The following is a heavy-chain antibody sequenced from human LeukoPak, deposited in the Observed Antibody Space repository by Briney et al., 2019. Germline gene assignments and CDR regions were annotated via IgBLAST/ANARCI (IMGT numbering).Heavy chain of an antibody. D-gene: IGHD6-19*01. CDR2: ISYDGSNK. Sequence: PGGSLRLSCAASGFTFSSYGVHWVRQAPGKGLEWVAVISYDGSNKYYADSVKGRFTISRDNSKNTLYLQMNSLRAEDTAVYYCAKDLRQWLVHSYFDYWGQGTLVTVSS. CDR1: GFTFSSYG. V-gene: IGHV3-30*18. J-gene: IGHJ4*02. CDR3: AKDLRQWLVHSYFDY.